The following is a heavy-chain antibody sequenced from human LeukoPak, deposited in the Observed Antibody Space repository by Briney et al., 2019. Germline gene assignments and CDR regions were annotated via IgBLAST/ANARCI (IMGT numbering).Heavy chain of an antibody. D-gene: IGHD2-15*01. CDR3: ARAGIVMVVAAQGDAFDI. V-gene: IGHV1-18*01. CDR1: GYTFTSYG. CDR2: ISAYNGNT. Sequence: ASVKVSCKASGYTFTSYGISWVRQAPGQGLEWMGWISAYNGNTNYAQKLQGRVIMTTDTSTSTAYMELRSLRSDDTAVYYCARAGIVMVVAAQGDAFDIWGQGTMVTVSS. J-gene: IGHJ3*02.